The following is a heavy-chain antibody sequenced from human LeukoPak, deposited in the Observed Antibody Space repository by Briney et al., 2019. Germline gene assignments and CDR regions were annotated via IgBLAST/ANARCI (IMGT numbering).Heavy chain of an antibody. CDR2: IYYSGST. V-gene: IGHV4-39*01. CDR3: ARPYGSGSYYLNWFDP. D-gene: IGHD3-10*01. CDR1: GGSISSISSNNYH. Sequence: PSETLSLTCIVSGGSISSISSNNYHWGWIRQPPGKGLEWIGSIYYSGSTYYNPSLKSRVTISVDTSKNQFSLKLSSVTAADTAVYYCARPYGSGSYYLNWFDPWGQGTLVTVSS. J-gene: IGHJ5*02.